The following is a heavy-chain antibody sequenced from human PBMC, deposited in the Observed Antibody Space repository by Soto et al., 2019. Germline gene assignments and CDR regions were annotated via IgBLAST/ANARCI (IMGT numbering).Heavy chain of an antibody. J-gene: IGHJ4*02. CDR3: ARDSSSLYYFDY. D-gene: IGHD2-2*01. Sequence: PSETLSLTCTVSGGSISSGGYYWSWIRQHPGKGLEWIGYIYYSGSTYYNPSLKSRVTISVDTSKNQFSLKLSSVTAADTAVYYCARDSSSLYYFDYWGQGTLVTVSS. CDR2: IYYSGST. V-gene: IGHV4-31*03. CDR1: GGSISSGGYY.